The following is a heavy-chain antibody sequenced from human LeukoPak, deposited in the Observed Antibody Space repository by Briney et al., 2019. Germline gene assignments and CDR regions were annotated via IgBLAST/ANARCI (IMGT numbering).Heavy chain of an antibody. V-gene: IGHV3-21*01. J-gene: IGHJ3*02. CDR3: ARVWGSGSYSEGDAFDI. Sequence: PGGSLRLSCVASGFTFSSYSMNWVRQAPGKGLEWVSSISSSSSYIYYADSLKGRFTISRDNAKNSLYLQMNSLRAEDTAVYYCARVWGSGSYSEGDAFDIWGQGTMVTVSS. D-gene: IGHD3-10*01. CDR2: ISSSSSYI. CDR1: GFTFSSYS.